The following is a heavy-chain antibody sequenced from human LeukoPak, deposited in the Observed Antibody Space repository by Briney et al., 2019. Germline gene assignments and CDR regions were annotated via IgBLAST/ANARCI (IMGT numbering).Heavy chain of an antibody. CDR1: GGSISSSSYY. V-gene: IGHV4-39*01. Sequence: SETLSLTCTVSGGSISSSSYYWGWIRQPPGKGLEWIGSITYYNPSLKSRVTISVDTSKNQFSLKLSSVTAADTAVYYCARLPTNYYDSSGYGYWGQGTLVTVSS. J-gene: IGHJ4*02. CDR3: ARLPTNYYDSSGYGY. CDR2: IT. D-gene: IGHD3-22*01.